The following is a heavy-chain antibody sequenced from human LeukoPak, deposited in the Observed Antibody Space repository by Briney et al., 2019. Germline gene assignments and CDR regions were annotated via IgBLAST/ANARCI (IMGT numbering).Heavy chain of an antibody. Sequence: GGSLRLSCAASGFTFSTYWMHWVRQAPGKGLVWVSRINSDESSTTYADSVKGRFTISRDNAKNTLYLQMNSLRAEDTAVYYCAKSRRAYCSGGSCFGPWDYWGQGTLVTVSS. J-gene: IGHJ4*02. CDR3: AKSRRAYCSGGSCFGPWDY. D-gene: IGHD2-15*01. CDR2: INSDESST. CDR1: GFTFSTYW. V-gene: IGHV3-74*01.